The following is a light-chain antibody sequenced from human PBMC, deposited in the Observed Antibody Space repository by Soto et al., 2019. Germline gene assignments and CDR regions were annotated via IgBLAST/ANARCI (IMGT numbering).Light chain of an antibody. CDR3: QQYGRSQT. Sequence: EIVLTQSPGTLSLSPGERATLSCRSSQSVSSNYLAWYQQKPDQAPRLVIYDVSGRATGIPARFSGSGSGTAFTLTISRLEPDDFAEYYCQQYGRSQTFGQGTKVEIK. J-gene: IGKJ1*01. V-gene: IGKV3-20*01. CDR1: QSVSSNY. CDR2: DVS.